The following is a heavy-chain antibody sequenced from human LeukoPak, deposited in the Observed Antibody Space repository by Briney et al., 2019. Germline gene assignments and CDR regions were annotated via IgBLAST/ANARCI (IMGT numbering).Heavy chain of an antibody. J-gene: IGHJ6*02. CDR2: INHSGST. Sequence: SETPSLTCAVYGGSFSGYYWSWIRQPPGKGLEWIGEINHSGSTNYNPSLKSRVTISVDTSKNQFSLKLSSVTAADTSVYYCARAHCSSTSCYTGAYYDYGMAVWGQGTTVAVSS. V-gene: IGHV4-34*01. CDR1: GGSFSGYY. CDR3: ARAHCSSTSCYTGAYYDYGMAV. D-gene: IGHD2-2*02.